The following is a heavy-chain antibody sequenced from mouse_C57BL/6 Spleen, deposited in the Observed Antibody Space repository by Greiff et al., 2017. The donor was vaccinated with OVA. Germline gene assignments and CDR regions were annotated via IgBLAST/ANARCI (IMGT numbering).Heavy chain of an antibody. Sequence: VQLQQSGAELVRPGASVTLSCKASGYTFTDYEMHWVKQTPVHGLEWIGAIDPETGGTAYNQKFKGKAILTADKSSSTAYMELRSLTSEDSAVYYCTRSGGTNWYFDVWGTGTTVTVSS. CDR3: TRSGGTNWYFDV. D-gene: IGHD4-1*01. CDR1: GYTFTDYE. CDR2: IDPETGGT. V-gene: IGHV1-15*01. J-gene: IGHJ1*03.